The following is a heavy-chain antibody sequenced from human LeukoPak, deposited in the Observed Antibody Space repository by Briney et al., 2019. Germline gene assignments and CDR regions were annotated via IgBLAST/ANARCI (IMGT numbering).Heavy chain of an antibody. Sequence: SETLSLTCAVYGGSFSGYYWSWIRQPPGKGLEWIGEINHSGSTNYNPSLKSRVTISVDTSKNQFSLKLSSVNAADTAVYYCARRPYGGKADYFDFWGQGTLVTVSS. CDR1: GGSFSGYY. CDR3: ARRPYGGKADYFDF. CDR2: INHSGST. D-gene: IGHD4-23*01. J-gene: IGHJ4*02. V-gene: IGHV4-34*01.